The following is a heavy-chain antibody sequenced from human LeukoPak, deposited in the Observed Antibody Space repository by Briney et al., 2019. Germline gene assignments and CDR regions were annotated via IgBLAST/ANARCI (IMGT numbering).Heavy chain of an antibody. CDR3: AVVIGYYYHYMDV. V-gene: IGHV1-69*05. J-gene: IGHJ6*03. Sequence: SVKVSCKASGGTFSSYAISWVRQAPGQGLEWMGGIIPIFGTANYAQKFQGRVTITTDESTSTAYMELSSLRSEDTAVYYCAVVIGYYYHYMDVWGKGTTVTVSS. CDR2: IIPIFGTA. D-gene: IGHD3-22*01. CDR1: GGTFSSYA.